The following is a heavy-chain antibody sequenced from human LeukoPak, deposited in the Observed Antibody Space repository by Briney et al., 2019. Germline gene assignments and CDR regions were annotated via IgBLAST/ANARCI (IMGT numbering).Heavy chain of an antibody. CDR1: GFTFSSYS. CDR3: AKSTQWLVRLPVNYFDY. J-gene: IGHJ4*02. V-gene: IGHV3-48*01. Sequence: LAGGSLRLSCAASGFTFSSYSMNWVRQAPGKGLEWVSYISSSSSTIYYADSVKGRFTISRDNAKNSLYLQMNSLRAEDTAVYYCAKSTQWLVRLPVNYFDYWGQGTLVTVSS. D-gene: IGHD6-19*01. CDR2: ISSSSSTI.